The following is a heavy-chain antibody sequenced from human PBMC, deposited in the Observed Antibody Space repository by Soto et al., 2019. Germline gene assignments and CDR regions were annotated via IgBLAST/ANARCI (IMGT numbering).Heavy chain of an antibody. CDR2: IYYSGST. J-gene: IGHJ5*02. CDR1: GGSISSGDYY. V-gene: IGHV4-31*03. CDR3: ARAQGVRGIFGVVIMSMFDP. D-gene: IGHD3-3*01. Sequence: ASETLSLTCTVSGGSISSGDYYWSWIRQHPGKGLEWIGYIYYSGSTYYNPSLKSRVTISVDTSKNQFSLNLSSVTAADTAVYYCARAQGVRGIFGVVIMSMFDPWGQGTLVTVSS.